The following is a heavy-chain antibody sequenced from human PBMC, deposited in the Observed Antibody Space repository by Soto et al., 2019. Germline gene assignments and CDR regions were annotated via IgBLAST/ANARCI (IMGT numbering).Heavy chain of an antibody. Sequence: GSLRLSCAASGFTFSSYAMSWVRQAPGKGLEWVSAISGSGGSTYYADSVKGRFTISRDNSKNTLYLQMNSLRAEDTAVYYCANLHPSGLELWFGEPHDAFDIWGQGTMVTVSS. CDR1: GFTFSSYA. D-gene: IGHD3-10*01. CDR3: ANLHPSGLELWFGEPHDAFDI. V-gene: IGHV3-23*01. CDR2: ISGSGGST. J-gene: IGHJ3*02.